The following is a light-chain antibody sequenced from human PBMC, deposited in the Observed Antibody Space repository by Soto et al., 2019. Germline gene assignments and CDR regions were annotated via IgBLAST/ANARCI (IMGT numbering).Light chain of an antibody. CDR3: QQYKNWPPWT. J-gene: IGKJ1*01. V-gene: IGKV3-15*01. Sequence: EIVITQSPGTLSVSPGERATLSCRASENLNTNLAWYQQRPGQAPRLLIYGASTRATGVPARFTGSGSGTDFTLTISSLQFEDFAVYFCQQYKNWPPWTFGQGTKVDIK. CDR1: ENLNTN. CDR2: GAS.